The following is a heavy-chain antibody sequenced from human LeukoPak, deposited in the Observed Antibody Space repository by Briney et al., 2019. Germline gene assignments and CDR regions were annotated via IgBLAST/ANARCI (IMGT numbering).Heavy chain of an antibody. CDR1: GGTFSSYA. CDR2: IIPMFGTT. D-gene: IGHD3-10*01. CDR3: AREDGSGSFQPQFDY. V-gene: IGHV1-69*13. J-gene: IGHJ4*02. Sequence: SVKVSCKSSGGTFSSYAISWVRQAPGQGLEWMGGIIPMFGTTRYAQKFLGRVTITADESTTTAYMELSSLRSVDTAVYYCAREDGSGSFQPQFDYWGQGTLVTVSS.